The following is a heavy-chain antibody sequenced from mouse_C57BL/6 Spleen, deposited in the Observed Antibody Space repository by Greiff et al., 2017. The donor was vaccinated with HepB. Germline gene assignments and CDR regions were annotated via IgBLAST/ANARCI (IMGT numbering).Heavy chain of an antibody. CDR1: GFSLTSYG. Sequence: QVQLQQSGPGLVQPSQSLSITCTVSGFSLTSYGVHWVRQSPGKGLEWLGVIWRGGSTDYNAAFMSRLSITKDNSKSQVFFKMNSLQADDTAIYYCAKKGGYGSPYAMDYWGQGTSVTVSS. CDR3: AKKGGYGSPYAMDY. J-gene: IGHJ4*01. CDR2: IWRGGST. D-gene: IGHD1-1*01. V-gene: IGHV2-5*01.